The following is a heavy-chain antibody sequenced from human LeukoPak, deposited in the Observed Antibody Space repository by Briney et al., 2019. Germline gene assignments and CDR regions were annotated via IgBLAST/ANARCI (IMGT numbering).Heavy chain of an antibody. CDR3: ARFSSSWYSVSGFDP. CDR2: INHSGGT. V-gene: IGHV4-34*01. J-gene: IGHJ5*02. D-gene: IGHD6-13*01. CDR1: GGSFSGYY. Sequence: PSETLSLTCAVYGGSFSGYYWSWIRQPPGKGLEWIGEINHSGGTNYNPSLKSRVTISVDTSKNQFSLKLSSVTAADTAVYYCARFSSSWYSVSGFDPWGQGTLVTVSS.